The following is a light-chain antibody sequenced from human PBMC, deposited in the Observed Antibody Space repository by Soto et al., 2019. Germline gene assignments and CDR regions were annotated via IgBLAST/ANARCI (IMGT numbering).Light chain of an antibody. CDR3: QYRSNWLFT. V-gene: IGKV3-11*01. CDR1: QSVSSY. J-gene: IGKJ3*01. CDR2: DAS. Sequence: EIVSTQSPGTLSLSPGERATLSCRASQSVSSYLAWYQQKPGQAPRLLIYDASNRATGIPTRFSGSGSGTDFTLTISSLEPEDFAVYYCQYRSNWLFTFGPGTKVDIK.